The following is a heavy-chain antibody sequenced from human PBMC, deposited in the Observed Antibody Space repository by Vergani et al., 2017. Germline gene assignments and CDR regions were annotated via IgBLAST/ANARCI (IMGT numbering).Heavy chain of an antibody. V-gene: IGHV3-30*02. CDR3: AKDPLSKYSYGYSYGMDV. CDR2: IRYDGSNK. D-gene: IGHD5-18*01. J-gene: IGHJ6*02. Sequence: QVQLVESGGGVVQPGGSLRLSCAASGFTFSSYGMHWVRQAPGKGLEWVAFIRYDGSNKYYVDSVKGRFTISRDNSKNTLYLQMNSLRAEETAVYFCAKDPLSKYSYGYSYGMDVWGQGTTVTVSS. CDR1: GFTFSSYG.